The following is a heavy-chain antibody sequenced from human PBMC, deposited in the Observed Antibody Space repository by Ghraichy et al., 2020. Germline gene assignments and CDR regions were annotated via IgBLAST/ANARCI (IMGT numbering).Heavy chain of an antibody. J-gene: IGHJ6*02. CDR1: GGSISSYY. V-gene: IGHV4-59*01. CDR3: ARAGPTYYYYYGMDV. CDR2: IYYSGST. Sequence: SETLSLTCTVSGGSISSYYWSWIRQPPGKGLEWIGYIYYSGSTNYNPSLKSRVTISVDTSKNQFSLKLSSVTAADTAVYYCARAGPTYYYYYGMDVWGQGTTVTVS.